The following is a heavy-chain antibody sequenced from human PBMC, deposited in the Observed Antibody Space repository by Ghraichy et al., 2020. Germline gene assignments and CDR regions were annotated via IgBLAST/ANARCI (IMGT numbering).Heavy chain of an antibody. V-gene: IGHV3-7*01. CDR3: ARDTTAWEPISDIVVVPAAGGAFDI. J-gene: IGHJ3*02. D-gene: IGHD2-2*01. Sequence: GGSLRLSCAASGFTFSSYWMSWVRQAPGKGLEWVANIKQDGSEKYYVDSVKGRFTISRDNAKNSLYLQMNSLRAEDTAVYYCARDTTAWEPISDIVVVPAAGGAFDIWGQGTMVTVSS. CDR2: IKQDGSEK. CDR1: GFTFSSYW.